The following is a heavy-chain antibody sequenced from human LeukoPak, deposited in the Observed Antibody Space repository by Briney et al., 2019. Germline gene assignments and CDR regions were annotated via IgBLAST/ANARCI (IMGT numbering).Heavy chain of an antibody. V-gene: IGHV4-61*02. CDR1: GGSISSGNYY. CDR2: IYTSGST. Sequence: PSETLSLTCTVSGGSISSGNYYWSWIRQPAGKGLEWIGRIYTSGSTNYNPSLKSRVTISIDTSKNQFSLKLTSVTAADTAVYYCARMTHGSGFDYWGQGSLVTVSS. J-gene: IGHJ4*02. CDR3: ARMTHGSGFDY. D-gene: IGHD5-24*01.